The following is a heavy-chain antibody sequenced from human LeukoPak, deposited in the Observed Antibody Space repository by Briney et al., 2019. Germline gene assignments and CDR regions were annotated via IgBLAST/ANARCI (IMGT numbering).Heavy chain of an antibody. Sequence: PGGSLRLSCAASGFTFSSYAMSWVRQAPGKGLDLVSEISGSGGSTYYADSVKGRFTISRDNSKNTLFLQMNSLRAEDTAIYYCAKERDYGPADYWGQGTLVTVSS. D-gene: IGHD4/OR15-4a*01. CDR3: AKERDYGPADY. CDR1: GFTFSSYA. V-gene: IGHV3-23*01. CDR2: ISGSGGST. J-gene: IGHJ4*02.